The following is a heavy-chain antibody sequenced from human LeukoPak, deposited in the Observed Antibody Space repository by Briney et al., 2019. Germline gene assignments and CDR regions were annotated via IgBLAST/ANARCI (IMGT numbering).Heavy chain of an antibody. V-gene: IGHV4-34*01. Sequence: SETLSLTCAVYGGSFSGYYWSWIRQPPGKGLEWIGEINHSGSTNYNPSLKSRVTISVDTSKNQFSLKLSSVTAADTAVYYCARVRSSSWYGGDYWGQGTLVTVSP. J-gene: IGHJ4*02. CDR1: GGSFSGYY. D-gene: IGHD6-13*01. CDR2: INHSGST. CDR3: ARVRSSSWYGGDY.